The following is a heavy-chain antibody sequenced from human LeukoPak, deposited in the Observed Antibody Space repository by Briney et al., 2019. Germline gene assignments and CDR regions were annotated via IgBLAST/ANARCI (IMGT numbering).Heavy chain of an antibody. CDR3: ARDIPYYGMDV. J-gene: IGHJ6*02. D-gene: IGHD2-2*02. CDR2: IYSGGST. CDR1: GFTVSSNY. V-gene: IGHV3-66*01. Sequence: GGSLRLSCAASGFTVSSNYMSWVRQAPGKGLEWVSVIYSGGSTYYADSVKGRFTISRDNSKNTLYLQMNSLRAEGTAVYYCARDIPYYGMDVWGQGTTVTVSS.